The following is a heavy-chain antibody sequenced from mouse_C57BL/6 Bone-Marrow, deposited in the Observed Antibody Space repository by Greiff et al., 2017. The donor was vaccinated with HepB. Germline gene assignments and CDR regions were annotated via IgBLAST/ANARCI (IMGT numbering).Heavy chain of an antibody. CDR1: GYAFSSSW. V-gene: IGHV1-82*01. D-gene: IGHD1-1*02. J-gene: IGHJ2*01. CDR2: IYPGGGDT. Sequence: QVQLKESGPELVKPGASVKISCKASGYAFSSSWMNWVKQRPGKGLEWIGRIYPGGGDTNYNGKFKGKATLTADKASSTAYMQLSSLTSEDSAVYFCARGRIDYGFFDYWGRGTTLTVSA. CDR3: ARGRIDYGFFDY.